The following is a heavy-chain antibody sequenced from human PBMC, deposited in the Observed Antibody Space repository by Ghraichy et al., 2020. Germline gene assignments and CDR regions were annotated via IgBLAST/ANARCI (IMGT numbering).Heavy chain of an antibody. CDR3: ARDYPGYGGNSGFDP. CDR2: ISGSGGNT. Sequence: GGSLRLSCAASGFTFSSYAMSWARQAPGKGLEWVSAISGSGGNTYYADSVKGRFTISRDNAKNSLYLQMNSLRAEDTAVYYCARDYPGYGGNSGFDPWGQGTLVTVSS. D-gene: IGHD4-23*01. V-gene: IGHV3-21*01. CDR1: GFTFSSYA. J-gene: IGHJ5*02.